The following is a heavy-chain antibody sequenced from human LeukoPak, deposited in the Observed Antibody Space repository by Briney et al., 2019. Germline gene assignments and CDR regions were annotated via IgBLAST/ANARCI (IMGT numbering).Heavy chain of an antibody. CDR2: INHSGST. J-gene: IGHJ4*02. V-gene: IGHV4-34*01. CDR1: GGSFSGYY. CDR3: ASDRSGLSFCF. D-gene: IGHD3-22*01. Sequence: KPSETLSLTCAVYGGSFSGYYWSWIRQPPGKGLEWIGEINHSGSTNYNPSLKSRVTISVDTSKNQFSLKLTSVTAADTAVYYCASDRSGLSFCFWGQGTLVTVSS.